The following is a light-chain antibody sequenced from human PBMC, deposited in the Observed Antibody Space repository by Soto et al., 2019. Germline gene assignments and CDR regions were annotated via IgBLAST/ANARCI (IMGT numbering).Light chain of an antibody. CDR3: SSYNV. J-gene: IGLJ1*01. V-gene: IGLV2-14*01. CDR2: EVS. CDR1: SSDVGGYNY. Sequence: QSVLTQPASVSGSPGQWITISCTGTSSDVGGYNYVSWYQQHPGKAPKLMIYEVSNRPSGVSNRFSGSKSGNTASLTISGLQAEDEADYYCSSYNVFGTGTKVTVL.